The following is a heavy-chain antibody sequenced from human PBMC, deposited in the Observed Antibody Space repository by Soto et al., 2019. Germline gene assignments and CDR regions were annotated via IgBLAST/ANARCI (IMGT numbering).Heavy chain of an antibody. V-gene: IGHV4-4*02. D-gene: IGHD4-17*01. CDR1: GGSINNNKW. CDR2: IFYNGDT. Sequence: SETLSLTCAVSGGSINNNKWWSWVRQPPGKGLEWIGEIFYNGDTNYNASLQRRIAISVDKSKNQFSLELTSVTAADTAVYYCVKNGDYCLENWGQGTLVTVSS. CDR3: VKNGDYCLEN. J-gene: IGHJ1*01.